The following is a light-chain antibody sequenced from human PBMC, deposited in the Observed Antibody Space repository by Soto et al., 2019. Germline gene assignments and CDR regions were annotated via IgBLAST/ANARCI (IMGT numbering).Light chain of an antibody. V-gene: IGKV3D-15*01. J-gene: IGKJ1*01. CDR1: QSVNNN. CDR2: DAS. Sequence: ETLMTQSPATLSVSPGERATLSCRASQSVNNNLAWYQQKLGQAPRLLIYDASTRATGIPDRFSGSGSGTDFTLSISRLEPEDFAVYYCQSYGSSRTFGHGTKVEI. CDR3: QSYGSSRT.